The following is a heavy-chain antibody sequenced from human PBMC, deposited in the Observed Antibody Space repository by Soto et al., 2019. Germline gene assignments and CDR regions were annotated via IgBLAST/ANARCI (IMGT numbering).Heavy chain of an antibody. J-gene: IGHJ6*02. CDR1: GGTFSSYA. Sequence: SVKVSCKASGGTFSSYAISWVRQAPGQGLEWMGGIIPIFGTANYAQKFQGRVTITADESTSTAYMELSSLRSEDTAVYYCARVAINVVQVAMRMDVWGHRTTVTVSS. CDR3: ARVAINVVQVAMRMDV. V-gene: IGHV1-69*13. D-gene: IGHD2-15*01. CDR2: IIPIFGTA.